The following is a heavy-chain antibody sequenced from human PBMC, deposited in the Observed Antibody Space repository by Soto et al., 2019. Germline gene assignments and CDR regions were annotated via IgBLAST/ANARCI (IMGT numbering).Heavy chain of an antibody. CDR1: GFTFSTYS. CDR2: ISSRSDI. Sequence: PGGSLRLACVGSGFTFSTYSINWVRQAPGKGLEWVSSISSRSDIYYADSVKGRFTISRDNAKNSVSLQMNSLRAEDTAVYYCAREYTAWPLAYGLDVWGQGTTVTVSS. J-gene: IGHJ6*02. D-gene: IGHD2-2*02. CDR3: AREYTAWPLAYGLDV. V-gene: IGHV3-21*01.